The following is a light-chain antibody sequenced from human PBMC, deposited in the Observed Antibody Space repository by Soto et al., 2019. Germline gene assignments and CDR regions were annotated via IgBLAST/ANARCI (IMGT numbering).Light chain of an antibody. CDR3: CSYAGTYSYV. CDR2: DVS. V-gene: IGLV2-11*01. Sequence: QSVRTQPRSVSGSPGQSVAISCTGTSRDVGGYNSVSWYQQHPGKAPKLMIYDVSQRPSGVPDRFSGSKSGNTASLTISGLQPEDEADYFCCSYAGTYSYVFGTGTKVTVL. CDR1: SRDVGGYNS. J-gene: IGLJ1*01.